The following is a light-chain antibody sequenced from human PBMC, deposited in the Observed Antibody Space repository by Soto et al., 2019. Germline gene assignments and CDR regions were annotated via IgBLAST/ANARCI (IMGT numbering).Light chain of an antibody. CDR1: QPITKF. CDR3: QQSYSVPLT. Sequence: DIQMTQSPSSLSASVGDRVTITCRPSQPITKFLNWFQHKPGEAPKRLIYGASILQDGVPSRFSGSGSGTDYTLTISGLQTEDFATYFCQQSYSVPLTFGGGTKVEI. V-gene: IGKV1-39*01. J-gene: IGKJ4*01. CDR2: GAS.